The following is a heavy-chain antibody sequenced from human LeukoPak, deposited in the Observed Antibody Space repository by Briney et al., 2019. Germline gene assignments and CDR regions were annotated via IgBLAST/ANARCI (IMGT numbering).Heavy chain of an antibody. CDR2: MWYDGSIQ. Sequence: GGSLRLSCAASGFTFSSYGMHWVRQAPGKGLEWVAAMWYDGSIQYYADSVKGRFTISRDNSKNTLYLQVDSLRAEDTAVYYCARAGYCSGGSCYGSDYWGQGTLVSVSS. J-gene: IGHJ4*02. D-gene: IGHD2-15*01. CDR1: GFTFSSYG. CDR3: ARAGYCSGGSCYGSDY. V-gene: IGHV3-33*01.